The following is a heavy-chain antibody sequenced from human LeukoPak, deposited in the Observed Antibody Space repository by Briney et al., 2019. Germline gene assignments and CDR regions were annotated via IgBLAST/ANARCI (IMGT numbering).Heavy chain of an antibody. J-gene: IGHJ4*02. CDR2: IIPIFGTA. V-gene: IGHV1-69*05. CDR1: GGTFSSYA. Sequence: SVKVSCKASGGTFSSYAISWVRQAPGQGLEWMGRIIPIFGTANYAQKFQGRVTITTDESTSTAYMELSSLRSEDTAVYYYARGYCSGGSCYLDYWGQGTLVTVSS. CDR3: ARGYCSGGSCYLDY. D-gene: IGHD2-15*01.